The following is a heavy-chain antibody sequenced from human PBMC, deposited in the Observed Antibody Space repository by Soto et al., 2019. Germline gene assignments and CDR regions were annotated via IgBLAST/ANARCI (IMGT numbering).Heavy chain of an antibody. Sequence: HVQLQESGPGLVKPSETLSLTCTVSGGSFSNYYWSWIRQPPGKGLEWIGYIYYDGSTSYHPCLRSRVTISVDTSKNQFSLILSSVTSADTAVYYCARDQLSSGLYVWFDPWGQGTLVTVSS. CDR1: GGSFSNYY. J-gene: IGHJ5*02. CDR2: IYYDGST. CDR3: ARDQLSSGLYVWFDP. D-gene: IGHD6-25*01. V-gene: IGHV4-59*01.